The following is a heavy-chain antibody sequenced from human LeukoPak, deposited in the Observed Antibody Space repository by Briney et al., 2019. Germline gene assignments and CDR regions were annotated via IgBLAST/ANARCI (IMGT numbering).Heavy chain of an antibody. Sequence: GSVKVSCKASGYTFTSYGISWVRQAPGQGLEWMGWISAYNGNTNYAQKLQGRVTMTTDTSTSTAYMELRSLRSDDTAVYYCARARGFSGYSLYYFDYWGQGTLVTVSS. CDR2: ISAYNGNT. CDR3: ARARGFSGYSLYYFDY. J-gene: IGHJ4*02. CDR1: GYTFTSYG. V-gene: IGHV1-18*01. D-gene: IGHD5-18*01.